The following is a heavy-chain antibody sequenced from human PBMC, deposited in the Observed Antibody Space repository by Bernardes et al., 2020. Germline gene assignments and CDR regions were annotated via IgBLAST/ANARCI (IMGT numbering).Heavy chain of an antibody. Sequence: SETLSLTCAVYGGSFSGYYWSWIRQPPGKGLEWIGEINHSGITNYNPSLKSRVTISGDTSKNQFSLKLSSVTAADTAMYYCATTGGRGIYYPARSWKYFHNWGQGTLVTVSS. V-gene: IGHV4-34*01. D-gene: IGHD1-26*01. J-gene: IGHJ1*01. CDR2: INHSGIT. CDR3: ATTGGRGIYYPARSWKYFHN. CDR1: GGSFSGYY.